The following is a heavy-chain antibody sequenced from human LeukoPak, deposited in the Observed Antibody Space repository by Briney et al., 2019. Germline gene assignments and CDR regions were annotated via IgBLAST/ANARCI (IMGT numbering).Heavy chain of an antibody. CDR3: AKDPSGFMVRGVTFDY. CDR1: GFTFDDYA. Sequence: PGGSLRLSCAASGFTFDDYAMHWVRQAPGKGLEWVAVISYDGSNKYYADSVKGRFTISRDNSKNTLYLQMNSLRAEDTAVYYCAKDPSGFMVRGVTFDYWGQGTLVTVSS. CDR2: ISYDGSNK. J-gene: IGHJ4*02. D-gene: IGHD3-10*01. V-gene: IGHV3-30*18.